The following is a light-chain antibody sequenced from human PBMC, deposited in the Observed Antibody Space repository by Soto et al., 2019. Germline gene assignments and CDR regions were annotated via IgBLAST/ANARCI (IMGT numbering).Light chain of an antibody. CDR2: EVS. CDR1: SGDVGGYYY. V-gene: IGLV2-14*01. J-gene: IGLJ1*01. Sequence: HSALTQPASVSGSPGQSITISCTGTSGDVGGYYYVSWYQQLPGKAPKPMISEVSNRPSGVSNRFSGSKSGNTASLTISGLQAEDEADYYCSSYTAGGTIFGTGTKVTVL. CDR3: SSYTAGGTI.